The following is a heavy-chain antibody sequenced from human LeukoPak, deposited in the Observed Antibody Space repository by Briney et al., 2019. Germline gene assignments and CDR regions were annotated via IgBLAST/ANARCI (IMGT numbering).Heavy chain of an antibody. V-gene: IGHV1-69*13. Sequence: ASVKVSCKASGYTFTGYYIHWVRQAPGQGLEWMGGIIPIFGTANYAQKFQGRVTITADESTSTAYMELSSLRSEDTAVYYCARGAPPYYYDSSGYYGTLDYWGQGTLVTVSS. D-gene: IGHD3-22*01. J-gene: IGHJ4*02. CDR3: ARGAPPYYYDSSGYYGTLDY. CDR1: GYTFTGYY. CDR2: IIPIFGTA.